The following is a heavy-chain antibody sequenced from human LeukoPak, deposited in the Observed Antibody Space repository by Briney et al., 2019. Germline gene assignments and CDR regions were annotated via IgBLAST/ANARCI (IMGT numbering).Heavy chain of an antibody. D-gene: IGHD6-13*01. CDR3: AKVNNIAVADTLDY. J-gene: IGHJ4*02. Sequence: GGSLRLSCAASGFTFGRYTMNWVRQAPGKGLEWVSAISGSAAGTYYADSVKGRFTISRDNSKNTLYLQMNSLRAEDTAAYYCAKVNNIAVADTLDYWGQGTLVTVSS. CDR2: ISGSAAGT. V-gene: IGHV3-23*01. CDR1: GFTFGRYT.